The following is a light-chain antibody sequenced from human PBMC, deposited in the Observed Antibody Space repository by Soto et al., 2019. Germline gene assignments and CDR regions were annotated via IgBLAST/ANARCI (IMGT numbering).Light chain of an antibody. CDR2: EVS. J-gene: IGLJ1*01. CDR3: SSYTTTNSYV. Sequence: QSVLTQPASVSGSPGQSITISCTGTSSDVGGYNYVSWSQQHPGKAPKLMIYEVSNRPSGVSNRFAGSKSGNTASLTISVLQAEDEADYYCSSYTTTNSYVFGTGTKLTVL. CDR1: SSDVGGYNY. V-gene: IGLV2-14*01.